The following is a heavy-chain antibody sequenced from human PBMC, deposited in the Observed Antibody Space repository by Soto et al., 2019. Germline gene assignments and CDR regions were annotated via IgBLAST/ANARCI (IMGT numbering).Heavy chain of an antibody. J-gene: IGHJ4*02. CDR2: IYYSGST. Sequence: SETLSLTCTVSGGSISSYYWSWIRQPPGKGLEWIGYIYYSGSTNYNPSLKSRVTISVDTSKNQFSLKLSSVTAADTAVYYCARGPPPNHCSSTSCYYGKLYYFDYWGQGTLVTVSS. V-gene: IGHV4-59*01. CDR3: ARGPPPNHCSSTSCYYGKLYYFDY. CDR1: GGSISSYY. D-gene: IGHD2-2*01.